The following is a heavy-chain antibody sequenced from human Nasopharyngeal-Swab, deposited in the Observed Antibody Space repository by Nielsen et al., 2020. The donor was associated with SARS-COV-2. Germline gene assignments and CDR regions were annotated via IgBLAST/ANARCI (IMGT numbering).Heavy chain of an antibody. CDR1: DGSLSGYY. CDR3: ARGSRAARLGL. J-gene: IGHJ4*02. D-gene: IGHD6-6*01. Sequence: SETLSLTCAVYDGSLSGYYWSWIRQPPGKGLEWIGEITLDGGTFYNPSLKGRVTMSLDTSENQFSLKLTSATAADTATYYCARGSRAARLGLWGQGTLVTVFS. CDR2: ITLDGGT. V-gene: IGHV4-34*01.